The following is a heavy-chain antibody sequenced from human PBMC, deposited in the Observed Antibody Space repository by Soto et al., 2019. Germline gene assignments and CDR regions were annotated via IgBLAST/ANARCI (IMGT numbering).Heavy chain of an antibody. J-gene: IGHJ6*02. V-gene: IGHV1-69*12. CDR1: GGTFRTSA. CDR2: IMPVFRRP. Sequence: QVQLVQSGAEVKKPGSSVKVSCKASGGTFRTSAISWVRQAPGQGLEWVGGIMPVFRRPKYAQNFLGRVTISADESTSTAYMELSSLRSDDTAVYYCARDKDRPQLGGNYYYILDVWGQGTAVTVSS. D-gene: IGHD3-3*02. CDR3: ARDKDRPQLGGNYYYILDV.